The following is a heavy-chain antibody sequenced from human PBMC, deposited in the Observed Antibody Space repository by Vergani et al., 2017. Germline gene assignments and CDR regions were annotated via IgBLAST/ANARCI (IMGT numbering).Heavy chain of an antibody. D-gene: IGHD6-19*01. CDR1: EYSFGNYW. CDR2: IYPADSAT. Sequence: EVELVQSGPEMRKPGESLKISCKGSEYSFGNYWIGWVRQLPGKGLEWMGIIYPADSATRYSPSFHGQVTIAADKSISTAFLQWDSLKASDTARYYCAGHAGEAGSGGGGALVTVS. J-gene: IGHJ4*02. CDR3: AGHAGEAGS. V-gene: IGHV5-51*01.